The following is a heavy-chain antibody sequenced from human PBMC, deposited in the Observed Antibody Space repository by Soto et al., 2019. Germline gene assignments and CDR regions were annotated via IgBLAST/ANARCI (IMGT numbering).Heavy chain of an antibody. J-gene: IGHJ6*02. CDR2: IYHSGSN. CDR1: GHSINNYY. CDR3: ARDVNFYDTSRHYYFLDF. Sequence: SETLALTCTVFGHSINNYYWRWIRPPTGKGLEWIGYIYHSGSNDYNTSLKTRVTISVHHSKHKFSLLLRDLTDADTSVYYCARDVNFYDTSRHYYFLDFGGRWTTF. V-gene: IGHV4-59*01. D-gene: IGHD2-2*01.